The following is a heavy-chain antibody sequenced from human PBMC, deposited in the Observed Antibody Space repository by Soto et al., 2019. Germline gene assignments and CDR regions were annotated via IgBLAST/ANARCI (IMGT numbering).Heavy chain of an antibody. CDR3: AKDLRRENDY. CDR2: ITGSGDDT. V-gene: IGHV3-23*01. Sequence: EVQLLESGGGLVQPGGSLRLSCAASGITFSNYPMTWVRKAPGKGLQWVSSITGSGDDTFYADSVKGRFTISRDNSKNTLYLQMNSLRAEDTAVYYCAKDLRRENDYCGQGTLVTVSS. J-gene: IGHJ4*02. CDR1: GITFSNYP.